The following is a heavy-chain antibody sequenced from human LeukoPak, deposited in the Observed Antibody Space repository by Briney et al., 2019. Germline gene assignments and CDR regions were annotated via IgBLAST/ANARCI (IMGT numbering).Heavy chain of an antibody. Sequence: SETLSPTCTVSGGSVSTSDYYWGWIRQSPVKGLEWIGDVFYTGKTNYNPSLRGRATISIDTSKNQFSLKLTYVTAADTAVYYCARVFDSWGQGTLVTVSS. CDR1: GGSVSTSDYY. CDR2: VFYTGKT. V-gene: IGHV4-39*07. CDR3: ARVFDS. J-gene: IGHJ4*02.